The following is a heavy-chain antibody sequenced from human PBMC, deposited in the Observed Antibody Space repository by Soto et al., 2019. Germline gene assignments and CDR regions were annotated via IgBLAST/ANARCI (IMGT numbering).Heavy chain of an antibody. J-gene: IGHJ5*02. CDR3: ARDEGGYCSSTSCPRGWFDP. D-gene: IGHD2-2*03. Sequence: QVQLQESGPGLVKPSETLSLTCTVSGGSISSYYWSWIRQPPGKGLEWIGYIYYSGSTNYNPSLKSRVTISVDKSKNQFSLKLSSVTAADTAVYYCARDEGGYCSSTSCPRGWFDPWGQGTLVTVSS. CDR1: GGSISSYY. V-gene: IGHV4-59*01. CDR2: IYYSGST.